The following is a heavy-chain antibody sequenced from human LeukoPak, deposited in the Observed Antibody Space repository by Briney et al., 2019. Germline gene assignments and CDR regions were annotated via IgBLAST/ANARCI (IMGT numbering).Heavy chain of an antibody. CDR3: ARGNDYVWGSDY. CDR1: GGSISSYY. J-gene: IGHJ4*02. D-gene: IGHD3-16*01. Sequence: SETLSLTCTVSGGSISSYYWSWIRQPPGKGLEWIGYIYYSGSTNYNPSLKSRVTMSVDTSKNQFSLKLSSVTAADTAVYYCARGNDYVWGSDYWGQGTLVTVSS. V-gene: IGHV4-59*12. CDR2: IYYSGST.